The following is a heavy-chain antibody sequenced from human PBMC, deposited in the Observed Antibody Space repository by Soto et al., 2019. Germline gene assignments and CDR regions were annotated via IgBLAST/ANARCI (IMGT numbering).Heavy chain of an antibody. CDR2: IYYSGST. V-gene: IGHV4-31*03. CDR1: GGSISSGGYY. CDR3: AREGTSDSSGYYSRLN. J-gene: IGHJ4*02. Sequence: SETLSLTCTVSGGSISSGGYYWSWIRQHPGKGLEWIGYIYYSGSTYYNPSLKSRVTISVDTSKNQFSLKLSSVTAADTAVYYCAREGTSDSSGYYSRLNWGQGTLVTVSS. D-gene: IGHD3-22*01.